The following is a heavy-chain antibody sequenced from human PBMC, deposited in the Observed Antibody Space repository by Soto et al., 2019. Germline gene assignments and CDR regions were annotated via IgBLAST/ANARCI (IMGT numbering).Heavy chain of an antibody. CDR3: ARGKSWDALVPAAYNYYYYYGMDV. V-gene: IGHV1-8*01. Sequence: ASVKVSCKASGYTFTSYDINWVRQATGQGLEWMGWMDPNSGNTGYAQKFQGRVTMTRNTSISTAYMELSSLRSEDTAVYYCARGKSWDALVPAAYNYYYYYGMDVWGQGTTVTVSS. D-gene: IGHD2-2*01. CDR1: GYTFTSYD. J-gene: IGHJ6*02. CDR2: MDPNSGNT.